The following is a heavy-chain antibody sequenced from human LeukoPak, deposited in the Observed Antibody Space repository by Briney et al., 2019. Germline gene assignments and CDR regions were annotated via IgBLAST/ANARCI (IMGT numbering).Heavy chain of an antibody. D-gene: IGHD6-13*01. Sequence: ASVKVSCKASGYTFTSYGISWVRQAPGQGLEWMGWISAYNGNTNYAQKLQGRVTMTTDTSTSTAYMELRSLRSDDTAVYYCARVRGAAAGHDDYYYYGMDVWGQGTTVTVSS. CDR1: GYTFTSYG. CDR2: ISAYNGNT. V-gene: IGHV1-18*01. CDR3: ARVRGAAAGHDDYYYYGMDV. J-gene: IGHJ6*02.